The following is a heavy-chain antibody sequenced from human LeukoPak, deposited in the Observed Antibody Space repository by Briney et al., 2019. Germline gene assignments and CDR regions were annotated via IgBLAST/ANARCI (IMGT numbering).Heavy chain of an antibody. CDR3: AKDIKPSIAAAGHAFDI. Sequence: PGRSLRLSCAASGFTFDDYAMHWVRHAPGKGLEWVSGISWNSGSIGYADSVKGRFTISRDNAKNSLYLQMNSLRAEDTALYYCAKDIKPSIAAAGHAFDIWGQGTMVTVSS. J-gene: IGHJ3*02. CDR2: ISWNSGSI. CDR1: GFTFDDYA. V-gene: IGHV3-9*01. D-gene: IGHD6-13*01.